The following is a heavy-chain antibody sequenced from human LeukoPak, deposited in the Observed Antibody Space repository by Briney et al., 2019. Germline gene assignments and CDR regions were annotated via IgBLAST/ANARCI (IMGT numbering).Heavy chain of an antibody. Sequence: SVKVSCKPSGGPFSSYAISWVRQAPGQGLEWMGGIIPIFGTAHYAQKFQGRVTMTRDTSTSTVYMELRSLRSEDTAVYYCARDHYHKIHSVMVTAPDYWGQGTLVIVSS. CDR3: ARDHYHKIHSVMVTAPDY. D-gene: IGHD2-21*02. CDR2: IIPIFGTA. V-gene: IGHV1-69*05. J-gene: IGHJ4*02. CDR1: GGPFSSYA.